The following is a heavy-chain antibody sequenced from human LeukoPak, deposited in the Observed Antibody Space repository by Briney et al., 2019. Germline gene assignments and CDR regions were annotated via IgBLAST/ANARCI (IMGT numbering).Heavy chain of an antibody. D-gene: IGHD1-26*01. CDR2: IWYDGNNE. J-gene: IGHJ4*02. Sequence: GGSLRLSCAASGFIFSSYGMHWVRQAPGKGLEWVAVIWYDGNNEYYADSVRGRCTISRDNPKNTLYLQMNTLRAEDTAVYYCARSTYSGSSYDCWGQGTLVTVSS. V-gene: IGHV3-33*01. CDR3: ARSTYSGSSYDC. CDR1: GFIFSSYG.